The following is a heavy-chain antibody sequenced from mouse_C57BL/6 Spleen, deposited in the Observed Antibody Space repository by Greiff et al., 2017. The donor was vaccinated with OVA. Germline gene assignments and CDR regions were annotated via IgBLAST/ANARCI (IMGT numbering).Heavy chain of an antibody. CDR2: IDPENGDT. Sequence: EVQLQQSGAELVRPGASVKLSCTASGFNIKDDYMHWVKQRPEQGLEWIGWIDPENGDTEYASNFQGKATITADTSSNTDYLQLSSLTSEDTAVYYCTTPHYFGSSHFDYLGQGTTLTVSS. CDR1: GFNIKDDY. V-gene: IGHV14-4*01. J-gene: IGHJ2*01. D-gene: IGHD1-1*01. CDR3: TTPHYFGSSHFDY.